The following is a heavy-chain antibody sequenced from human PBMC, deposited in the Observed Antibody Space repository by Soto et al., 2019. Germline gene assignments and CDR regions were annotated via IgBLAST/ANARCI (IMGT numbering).Heavy chain of an antibody. CDR2: IYYSGST. Sequence: QLQLQESGPGLVKPSETLSLTCTVSGGSISSSSYYWGWIRQPPGKGLEWIGSIYYSGSTYYNPSLKSRVTISVDTSKNQFSLKLSSVTAADTAVYYCARRLEPENLRGYAFDIWGQGTMVTVSS. CDR1: GGSISSSSYY. V-gene: IGHV4-39*01. D-gene: IGHD1-1*01. J-gene: IGHJ3*02. CDR3: ARRLEPENLRGYAFDI.